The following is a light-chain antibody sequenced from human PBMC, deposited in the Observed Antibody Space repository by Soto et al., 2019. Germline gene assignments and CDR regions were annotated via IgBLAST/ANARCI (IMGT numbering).Light chain of an antibody. Sequence: TQSPPALSVSPGERATLSCRASQSVASNLAWYQQKPGQTPRLLIYAASTRATGIPAGFSGSGSGTDFNLTITSLQSEDFAVYYCQQYYHWPRTFGQGTKVDIK. V-gene: IGKV3-15*01. CDR3: QQYYHWPRT. CDR2: AAS. CDR1: QSVASN. J-gene: IGKJ1*01.